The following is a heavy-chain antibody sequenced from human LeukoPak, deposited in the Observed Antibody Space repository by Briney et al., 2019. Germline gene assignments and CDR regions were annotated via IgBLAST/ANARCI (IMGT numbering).Heavy chain of an antibody. CDR2: IWYDGGNK. V-gene: IGHV3-33*01. J-gene: IGHJ4*02. Sequence: GRSLRLSCAASGFTFSSYGMHWVRQAPGKGLEWVAVIWYDGGNKYYADSVKGRFTISRDNSKNTLYLQMNSLRAEDTAVYYCAREAVAHRGFDYWGQGTLVTVSS. CDR3: AREAVAHRGFDY. CDR1: GFTFSSYG. D-gene: IGHD6-19*01.